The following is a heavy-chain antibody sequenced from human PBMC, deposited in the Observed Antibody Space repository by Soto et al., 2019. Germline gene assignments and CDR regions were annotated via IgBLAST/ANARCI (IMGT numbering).Heavy chain of an antibody. CDR1: GGTFSSYA. CDR3: ARQLEYSSSGHWFDP. CDR2: IIPIFGTA. Sequence: SVKVSCKASGGTFSSYAISWVRQAPGQGLEWMGGIIPIFGTANYAQKFQGRVTITADESTSTAYMELSSLRSEDTAVYYCARQLEYSSSGHWFDPWGQGALVTVSS. D-gene: IGHD6-6*01. V-gene: IGHV1-69*13. J-gene: IGHJ5*02.